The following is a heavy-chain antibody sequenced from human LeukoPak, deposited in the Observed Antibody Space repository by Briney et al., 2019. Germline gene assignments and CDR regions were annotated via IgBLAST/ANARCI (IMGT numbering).Heavy chain of an antibody. Sequence: PGGSLRLSCAASGVIISSYAMSWVRQAPGKGLEWVSAINGRGDNTYYAGFVKGRCTISRDNSRNTVYLQMNSLRAEDTALYFCGKDPNGDYVGAFDFWGPGTMVTVSS. J-gene: IGHJ3*01. CDR3: GKDPNGDYVGAFDF. D-gene: IGHD4-17*01. CDR1: GVIISSYA. CDR2: INGRGDNT. V-gene: IGHV3-23*01.